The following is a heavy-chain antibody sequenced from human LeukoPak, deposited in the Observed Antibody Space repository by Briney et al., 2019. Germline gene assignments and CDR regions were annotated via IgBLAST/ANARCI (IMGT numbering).Heavy chain of an antibody. V-gene: IGHV3-48*03. CDR3: ARDSAYCGGACYSGYFDY. J-gene: IGHJ4*02. Sequence: PGGSLRLSCAASGFTFSSYEMNWVRQAPGKGLEWVSYISSRGSTRYYADSVKGRFTISRDNAKNSLYLQMNSLRAEDTAVYYCARDSAYCGGACYSGYFDYWGQGTLVTVSS. CDR1: GFTFSSYE. CDR2: ISSRGSTR. D-gene: IGHD2-21*02.